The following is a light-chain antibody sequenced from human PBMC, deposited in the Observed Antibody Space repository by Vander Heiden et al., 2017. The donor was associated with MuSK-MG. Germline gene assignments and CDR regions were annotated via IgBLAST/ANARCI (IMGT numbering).Light chain of an antibody. CDR1: QSISNY. Sequence: HLTHSPSSLSASVGERVTITCRASQSISNYLNWYQQKPGKAPELLIYAASLLQSGVPAGFSGSGSGTDFTLTISSLQPEDFATYYCQQRYCSRPTFGPGTKV. V-gene: IGKV1-39*01. J-gene: IGKJ3*01. CDR2: AAS. CDR3: QQRYCSRPT.